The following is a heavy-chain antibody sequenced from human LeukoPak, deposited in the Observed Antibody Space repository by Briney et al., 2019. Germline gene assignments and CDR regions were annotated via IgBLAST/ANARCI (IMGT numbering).Heavy chain of an antibody. Sequence: GGSLRLSCAASGFTVSSNYMSWVRQAPGKGLEWVSVIYSGGSTYYADSVKGRFTISRDNSKDTLYLQMNSLRAEDTAVYYCARALLITMRVPDYFDYWGQGTLVTVSS. CDR3: ARALLITMRVPDYFDY. J-gene: IGHJ4*02. D-gene: IGHD3-10*01. CDR1: GFTVSSNY. CDR2: IYSGGST. V-gene: IGHV3-66*01.